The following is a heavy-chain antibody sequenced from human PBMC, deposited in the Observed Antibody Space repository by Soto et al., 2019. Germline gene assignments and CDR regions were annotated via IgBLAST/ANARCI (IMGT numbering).Heavy chain of an antibody. CDR3: AKGDCSAGSCSFDN. CDR1: GFTFDDYA. V-gene: IGHV3-9*01. D-gene: IGHD2-15*01. Sequence: GGSLRLSCAASGFTFDDYAMHWVRQAPGKGLEWVSGISWNSGKIGYADSVKGRFTISRDNAKNSLYLQMNSLRAEDTALYFCAKGDCSAGSCSFDNWGQGTLVTVSS. CDR2: ISWNSGKI. J-gene: IGHJ4*02.